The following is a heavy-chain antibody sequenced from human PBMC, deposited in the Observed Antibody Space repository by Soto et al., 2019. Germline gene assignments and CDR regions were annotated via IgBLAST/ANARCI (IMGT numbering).Heavy chain of an antibody. CDR1: GDTFTDYY. CDR2: VNPSGGHT. CDR3: ARGGQVVVVTAALDY. Sequence: QVQLVQSGAEVKKPGASVKVSCKASGDTFTDYYIHWVRQAPGQGLEWMGTVNPSGGHTTYAQHVLGRMNMTRDTSTRTLYMELTSLTSEDTAIYYCARGGQVVVVTAALDYWGQGTLVTVSS. J-gene: IGHJ4*02. D-gene: IGHD2-21*02. V-gene: IGHV1-46*01.